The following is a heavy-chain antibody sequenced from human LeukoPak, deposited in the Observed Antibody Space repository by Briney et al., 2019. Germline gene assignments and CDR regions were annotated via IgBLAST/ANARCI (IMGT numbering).Heavy chain of an antibody. CDR2: IKGDGSSI. CDR1: GFTFSSCS. CDR3: VRGTIAAAGIDC. V-gene: IGHV3-74*01. J-gene: IGHJ4*02. Sequence: GGSLRLSCAASGFTFSSCSMHWVRQAPGKGLVWVSRIKGDGSSISYADSVKGRFTIFRDNAKNTLFLQMDSLRAEDTAVYYCVRGTIAAAGIDCWGQGTLVTVSS. D-gene: IGHD6-13*01.